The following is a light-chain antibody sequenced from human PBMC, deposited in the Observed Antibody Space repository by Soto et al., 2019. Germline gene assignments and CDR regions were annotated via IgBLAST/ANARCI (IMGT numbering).Light chain of an antibody. Sequence: DIQMTQSPSSLSASIGDRVTITCRASQTITTYLNWYQQRPGKAPNLLIYGTSSLQSGVPSRFSGGGSETDFTLTISSLQPDDFGTYYCQQNCKAPWTFGQGTKV. CDR2: GTS. CDR1: QTITTY. J-gene: IGKJ1*01. V-gene: IGKV1-39*01. CDR3: QQNCKAPWT.